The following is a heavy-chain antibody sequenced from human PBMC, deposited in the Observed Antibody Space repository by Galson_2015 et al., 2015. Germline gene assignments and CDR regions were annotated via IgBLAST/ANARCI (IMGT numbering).Heavy chain of an antibody. V-gene: IGHV3-9*01. CDR3: ARDWRNSDY. CDR2: ISWNSGSI. J-gene: IGHJ4*02. CDR1: GFTFDDYA. Sequence: SLRLSCAASGFTFDDYAMHWVRQAPGKGLEWVSGISWNSGSIGYADSVKGRFTISRDNAKNSLYLQMNSLRAEDTAVYYCARDWRNSDYWGQGTLVTVSS.